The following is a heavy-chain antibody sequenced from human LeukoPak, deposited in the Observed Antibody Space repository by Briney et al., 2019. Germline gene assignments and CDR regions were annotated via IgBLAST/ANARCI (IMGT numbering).Heavy chain of an antibody. CDR3: ARGLRGSGSYYGY. J-gene: IGHJ4*02. Sequence: SETLSLTCAVSGGSISSSNWWSWVRQPPGKGLEWIGEIYHSGSTNYNPSLKSRVTISVDTSKNQFSLKLSSVTAADTAVYYCARGLRGSGSYYGYWGQGTLVTVSS. CDR2: IYHSGST. CDR1: GGSISSSNW. V-gene: IGHV4-4*02. D-gene: IGHD3-10*01.